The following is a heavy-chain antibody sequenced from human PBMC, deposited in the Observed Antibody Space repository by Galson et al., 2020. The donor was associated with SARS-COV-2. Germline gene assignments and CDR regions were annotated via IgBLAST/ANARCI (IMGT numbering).Heavy chain of an antibody. CDR1: GFTFSSYW. J-gene: IGHJ4*02. CDR3: ARVLRITMTGD. D-gene: IGHD3-22*01. V-gene: IGHV3-7*01. Sequence: QLGESLKISCAASGFTFSSYWMSWVRQAPGKGLEWVANIKQDGSEKYYVDSVKGRFTISRDNAKNSLYLQMNSLRAEDTAVYYCARVLRITMTGDWGQGTLVTVSS. CDR2: IKQDGSEK.